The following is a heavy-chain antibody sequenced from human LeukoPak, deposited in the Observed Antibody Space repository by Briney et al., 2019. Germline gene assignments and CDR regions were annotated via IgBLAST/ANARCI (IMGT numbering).Heavy chain of an antibody. J-gene: IGHJ4*02. D-gene: IGHD7-27*01. CDR1: GGSLSNTNW. Sequence: LSGALSLTRGVSGGSLSNTNWWSWVPQLPGQGLEWIGEISLTGLTHYNPSLESRVTVSLDTFQNQLSIYLSSVTAAGTGLCFFSRETGAFSPFGYWGQGTLVTVLS. V-gene: IGHV4-4*02. CDR2: ISLTGLT. CDR3: SRETGAFSPFGY.